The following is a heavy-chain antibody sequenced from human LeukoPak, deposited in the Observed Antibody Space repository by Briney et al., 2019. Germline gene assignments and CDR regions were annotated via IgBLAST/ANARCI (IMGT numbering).Heavy chain of an antibody. D-gene: IGHD2-2*01. J-gene: IGHJ6*03. Sequence: GASVKVSCKASGYTFTSYGISWVRQAPGQGLEWMGWISAYNGNTNYSQKVQGRGTMTTDTSTSTAYMELRSLRSDDTAVYYCARDLGCSSTSCYGGSHYYYYMDVWGKGTTVTVSS. CDR1: GYTFTSYG. CDR3: ARDLGCSSTSCYGGSHYYYYMDV. CDR2: ISAYNGNT. V-gene: IGHV1-18*01.